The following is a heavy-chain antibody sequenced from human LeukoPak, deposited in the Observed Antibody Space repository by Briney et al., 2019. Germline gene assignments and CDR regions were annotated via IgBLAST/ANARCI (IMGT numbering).Heavy chain of an antibody. V-gene: IGHV3-43*02. J-gene: IGHJ4*02. D-gene: IGHD4-17*01. Sequence: GGSLRLSCAASGFTFDDYAMHWVRQAPGKGLEWVSLISGDGGSTYYADSVKGRFTISRDNSKNSLYLQMNSLRTEDTALYYCAKVAGDGDYGVADYWGQGTLVTASS. CDR2: ISGDGGST. CDR3: AKVAGDGDYGVADY. CDR1: GFTFDDYA.